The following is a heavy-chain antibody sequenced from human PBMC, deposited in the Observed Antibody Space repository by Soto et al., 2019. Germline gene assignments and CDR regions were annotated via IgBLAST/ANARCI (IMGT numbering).Heavy chain of an antibody. CDR2: ILVGGST. D-gene: IGHD2-8*02. CDR1: GFTCSSYD. Sequence: VGSLRLSCAASGFTCSSYDMSWVRQAPGKGLGWVSTILVGGSTHYPDSVKGRFTIFRDNSKNTVFLQRNSLSPGDTAVYSCAEATTTGGRAFESCGKGTVFTISS. V-gene: IGHV3-23*01. CDR3: AEATTTGGRAFES. J-gene: IGHJ3*02.